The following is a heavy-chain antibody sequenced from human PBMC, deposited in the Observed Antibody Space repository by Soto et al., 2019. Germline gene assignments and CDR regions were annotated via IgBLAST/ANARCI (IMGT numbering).Heavy chain of an antibody. J-gene: IGHJ6*02. D-gene: IGHD6-19*01. Sequence: NPSETLSLTCTVSGGSISSSSYYWGWIRQPPGKGLEWIGSIYYSGSTYYNPSLKSRVTISVDTSKNQFSLKLSSVTAADTAVYYCARTGIAVAGGSGYYYGMDVWGQGTTVTVSS. CDR3: ARTGIAVAGGSGYYYGMDV. CDR2: IYYSGST. V-gene: IGHV4-39*01. CDR1: GGSISSSSYY.